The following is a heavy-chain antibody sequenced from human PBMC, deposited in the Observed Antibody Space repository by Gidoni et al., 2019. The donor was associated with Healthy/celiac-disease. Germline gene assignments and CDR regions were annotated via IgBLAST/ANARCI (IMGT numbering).Heavy chain of an antibody. CDR2: IIGSGGST. J-gene: IGHJ4*02. CDR1: GFPFSSYA. V-gene: IGHV3-23*01. Sequence: EVQLLESGGGLVQPGGSLRLSCAASGFPFSSYAMSWVRQAPGKGLEWVSAIIGSGGSTYYADSVKGRFTISRDNSKNTLYRQMNSLRAEDTAVYYCAKDSSWNDGGGYFDYWGQGTLVTVSS. CDR3: AKDSSWNDGGGYFDY. D-gene: IGHD1-1*01.